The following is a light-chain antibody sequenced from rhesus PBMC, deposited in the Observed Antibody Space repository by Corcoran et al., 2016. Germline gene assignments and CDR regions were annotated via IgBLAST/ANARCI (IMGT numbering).Light chain of an antibody. CDR2: EAS. Sequence: DIQMTQSPSSLSAFVGYRVTIICRASQGITNDLAWYQQKSGETPKPLIYEASSLQSGIPSRFSGIGSGTDFTLSISSLQSEDFATYCCQHYYSAPYRFGQGTKVEIK. CDR3: QHYYSAPYR. V-gene: IGKV1-25*01. J-gene: IGKJ2*01. CDR1: QGITND.